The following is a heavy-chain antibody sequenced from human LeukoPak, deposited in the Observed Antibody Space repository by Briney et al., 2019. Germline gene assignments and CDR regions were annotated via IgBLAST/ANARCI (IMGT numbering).Heavy chain of an antibody. CDR3: ARDLTWLVQV. CDR1: GFTFSSYG. CDR2: IRYDGSNK. Sequence: GGSLRLSCAASGFTFSSYGMHWVRQAPGKGLEWVAFIRYDGSNKYYADSVKGRFTISRDNAKNSLYLQMNSLRAEDTAVYYCARDLTWLVQVWGQGTLVTVSS. D-gene: IGHD6-19*01. V-gene: IGHV3-30*02. J-gene: IGHJ4*02.